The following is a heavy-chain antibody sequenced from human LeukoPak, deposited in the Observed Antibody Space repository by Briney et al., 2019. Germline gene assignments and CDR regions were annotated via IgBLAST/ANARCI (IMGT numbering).Heavy chain of an antibody. V-gene: IGHV3-23*01. J-gene: IGHJ6*03. CDR2: VSGSGAHT. CDR1: GFTFSSYA. D-gene: IGHD2-2*01. Sequence: GGSLRLSCAASGFTFSSYAMTWVRQAPGKGLQWVSAVSGSGAHTYYADSVKGRFTISRDNAKNLLYLQMNSLRAEDTAVYYCARDFGYCSSTSCQERVYYMDVWGKGTTVTISS. CDR3: ARDFGYCSSTSCQERVYYMDV.